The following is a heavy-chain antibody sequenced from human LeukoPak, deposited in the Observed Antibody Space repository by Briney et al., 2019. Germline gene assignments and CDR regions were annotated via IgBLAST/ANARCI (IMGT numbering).Heavy chain of an antibody. Sequence: GRSLRLSCAASGFTFSSYAMHWVRQAPGKGLEWVAVISYDGSNKYYADSVKGRFTISRDNSKNTLYLQMNSLRAEDTAVYYCARDARITIFGVVTHYAMDVWGQGTTVTVSS. CDR2: ISYDGSNK. D-gene: IGHD3-3*01. CDR3: ARDARITIFGVVTHYAMDV. J-gene: IGHJ6*02. V-gene: IGHV3-30-3*01. CDR1: GFTFSSYA.